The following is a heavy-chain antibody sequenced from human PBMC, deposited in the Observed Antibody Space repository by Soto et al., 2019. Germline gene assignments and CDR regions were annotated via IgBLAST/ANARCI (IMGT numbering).Heavy chain of an antibody. J-gene: IGHJ5*02. Sequence: QVQLQESGPGLVKPSQTLSLTCTVSGGSISSGGYYWSWIRQHPGKGLEWIGYIYYSGSTYYNPSLKSLVTISVDTSKNQLSMKLRSVTAAATAVYYCARDLTYGSGSSNWFDPWGQGTLVTVSS. V-gene: IGHV4-31*01. CDR2: IYYSGST. D-gene: IGHD3-10*01. CDR1: GGSISSGGYY. CDR3: ARDLTYGSGSSNWFDP.